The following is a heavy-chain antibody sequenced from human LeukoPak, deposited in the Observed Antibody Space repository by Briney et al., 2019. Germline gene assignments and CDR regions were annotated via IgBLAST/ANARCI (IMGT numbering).Heavy chain of an antibody. CDR1: GGSISNYF. J-gene: IGHJ4*02. D-gene: IGHD3-3*01. V-gene: IGHV4-59*08. Sequence: PSETLSLTCTVAGGSISNYFWSWIRQPPGKGLEWVGHVFYNGSTNYNPSLKSRVTISVDTSKNQFSLKLSSVTAADTAVYYCARGTPYDFWSGAYYFDYWGQGTLVTVSS. CDR3: ARGTPYDFWSGAYYFDY. CDR2: VFYNGST.